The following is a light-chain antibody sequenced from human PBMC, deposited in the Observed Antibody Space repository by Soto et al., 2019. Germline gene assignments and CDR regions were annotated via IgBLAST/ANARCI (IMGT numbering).Light chain of an antibody. CDR2: GAS. Sequence: ESVLTQSPATLSLSPGERATLSCRASQSISTNLAWYQQKPGQAPRLLIFGASSRATGIPARFSGSGSGTEFNLTISSLQSEDFAVYFCQQYDDWLRLTFGGGTKVDI. CDR3: QQYDDWLRLT. V-gene: IGKV3D-15*01. J-gene: IGKJ4*01. CDR1: QSISTN.